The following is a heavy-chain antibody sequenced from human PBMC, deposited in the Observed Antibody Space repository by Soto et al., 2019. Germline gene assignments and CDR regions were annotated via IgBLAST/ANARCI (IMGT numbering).Heavy chain of an antibody. V-gene: IGHV4-59*01. CDR2: IYYSGST. D-gene: IGHD6-25*01. CDR3: ARPHGGSSGWDNWFDP. J-gene: IGHJ5*02. Sequence: QVQLQESGPGLVKPSETLSLTCTVSGGSISSYYWSWIRQPPGKGLEWIGYIYYSGSTNYNPSLKSRVTLSVDTSKNKFTLKLSSVTAADTAVYYCARPHGGSSGWDNWFDPWGQGTLVTVSS. CDR1: GGSISSYY.